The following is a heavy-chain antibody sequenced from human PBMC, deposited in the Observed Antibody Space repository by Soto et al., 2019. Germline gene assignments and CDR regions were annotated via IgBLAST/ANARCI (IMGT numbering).Heavy chain of an antibody. CDR2: IYYSGNT. Sequence: SETLSLTCSVTGDSIRSGDYYWNWIRQSPGKGLEWIGRIYYSGNTYYKPSLKSRFTISVDTSKNQFSLKVTSVTAADTAVYYCAREAGYYYHGMDVWGQGTTVTVSS. CDR1: GDSIRSGDYY. V-gene: IGHV4-30-4*01. CDR3: AREAGYYYHGMDV. J-gene: IGHJ6*02.